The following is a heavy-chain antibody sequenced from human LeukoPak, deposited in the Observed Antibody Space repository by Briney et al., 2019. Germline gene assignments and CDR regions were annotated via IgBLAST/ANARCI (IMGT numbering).Heavy chain of an antibody. V-gene: IGHV3-48*03. Sequence: GGSLRLSCAASGFTFSSYEMNWVRQAPGKGLEWVSYISSSGSTIYYADSVKGRFTISRDNAKNSLYLQMNSLRVEDTAVYYCARAAAAGTVDYRGQGTLVTVSS. J-gene: IGHJ4*02. CDR2: ISSSGSTI. D-gene: IGHD6-13*01. CDR3: ARAAAAGTVDY. CDR1: GFTFSSYE.